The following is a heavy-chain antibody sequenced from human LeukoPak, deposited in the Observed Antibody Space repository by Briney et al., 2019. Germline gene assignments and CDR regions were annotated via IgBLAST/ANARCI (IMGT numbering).Heavy chain of an antibody. CDR3: ASPSTYYYDSSGYYSNAY. Sequence: PSETLSLTCTVSGGSISSYYWSWIRQPAGKGLEWIVRIYTGGSTNYNPSLKSRVTMSVDTSKNQFSLKLSSVTAADTAVYYCASPSTYYYDSSGYYSNAYWGQGTLVTVSS. V-gene: IGHV4-4*07. J-gene: IGHJ4*02. CDR1: GGSISSYY. D-gene: IGHD3-22*01. CDR2: IYTGGST.